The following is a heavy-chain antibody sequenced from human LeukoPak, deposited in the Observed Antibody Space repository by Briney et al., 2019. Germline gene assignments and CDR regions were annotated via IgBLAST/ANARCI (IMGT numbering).Heavy chain of an antibody. CDR3: AKLVTGTTWSEY. Sequence: GGSLRLSCAASGFTFSSYGMHWVRQAPGKGLEWVSVISYDGSNKYYADSVKGRFTISRDNSKTTLYLQMNSLRAEATAVYYCAKLVTGTTWSEYRGQGALVTVSS. J-gene: IGHJ4*02. CDR1: GFTFSSYG. CDR2: ISYDGSNK. D-gene: IGHD1-20*01. V-gene: IGHV3-30*18.